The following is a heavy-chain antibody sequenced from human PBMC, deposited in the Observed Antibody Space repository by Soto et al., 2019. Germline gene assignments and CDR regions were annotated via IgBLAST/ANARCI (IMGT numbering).Heavy chain of an antibody. D-gene: IGHD2-15*01. V-gene: IGHV1-69*12. CDR3: ATDLVGAAGPYYFDY. Sequence: QVQVVQSGAEVKKPGSSVKVSCKASGGTFSSFAFSWVRQAPGQGLEWMGGIIPLFGPANYAQKFQGRVTITADASTRTAYMELSSLRSEDTALYYCATDLVGAAGPYYFDYWGQGTLVTVSS. CDR1: GGTFSSFA. J-gene: IGHJ4*02. CDR2: IIPLFGPA.